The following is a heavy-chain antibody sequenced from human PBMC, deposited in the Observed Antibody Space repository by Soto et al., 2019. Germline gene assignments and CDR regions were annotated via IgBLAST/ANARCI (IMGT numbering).Heavy chain of an antibody. D-gene: IGHD3-9*01. CDR1: GFTFSSYA. Sequence: GGSLRLSCAASGFTFSSYAMSWVRQAPGKGLEWVSAISGGSTYYADSVKGRFTISSDNSKNTLYLQMNSLRAEDTAVYYCAKRYYDILTVDYWGQGSLVTVSS. CDR3: AKRYYDILTVDY. J-gene: IGHJ4*02. CDR2: ISGGST. V-gene: IGHV3-23*01.